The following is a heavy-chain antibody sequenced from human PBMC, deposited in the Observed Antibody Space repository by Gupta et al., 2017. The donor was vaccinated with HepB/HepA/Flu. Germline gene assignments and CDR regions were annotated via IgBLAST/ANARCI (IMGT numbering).Heavy chain of an antibody. D-gene: IGHD1-1*01. CDR1: GFMFNNYG. V-gene: IGHV3-23*01. CDR2: ISGVGGST. J-gene: IGHJ4*02. CDR3: AKDLWQQLVYFDS. Sequence: EVQLLESGGGLVQPGGSLRLSCVASGFMFNNYGMNWVRRAPGKGLEWVSSISGVGGSTYYADSVRCRVTISRDNSKNTVYLQMNSLRVEDTAIYYCAKDLWQQLVYFDSWGQGTLVTVSA.